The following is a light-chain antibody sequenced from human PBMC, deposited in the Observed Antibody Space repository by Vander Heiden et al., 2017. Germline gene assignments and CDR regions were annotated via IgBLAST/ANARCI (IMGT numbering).Light chain of an antibody. V-gene: IGLV2-8*01. CDR1: SSDGGADNY. Sequence: QPALTQPPSASGSPGQSVTISSTGTSSDGGADNYVCWYQQHPGKAPKLMIYEVSTRPSGVPDRFSGSQSGNTASLTVSGLQAEDEADYYCSSYAGSNNLVFGGGTKLTVL. CDR2: EVS. CDR3: SSYAGSNNLV. J-gene: IGLJ2*01.